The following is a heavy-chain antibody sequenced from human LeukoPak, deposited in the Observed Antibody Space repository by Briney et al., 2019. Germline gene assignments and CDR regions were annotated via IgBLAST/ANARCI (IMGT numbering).Heavy chain of an antibody. V-gene: IGHV3-23*01. CDR3: AKDRISYTTSPGELSH. Sequence: GGSLRLSCAASGFXFNTYAISWVRQAPGKGLEWVSTIRGSGESTHYADSVQGRFTISRDNSLYTVYLQMDSLRGDDTAVYYCAKDRISYTTSPGELSHWGQGTLVIVSS. D-gene: IGHD3-10*01. J-gene: IGHJ4*02. CDR1: GFXFNTYA. CDR2: IRGSGEST.